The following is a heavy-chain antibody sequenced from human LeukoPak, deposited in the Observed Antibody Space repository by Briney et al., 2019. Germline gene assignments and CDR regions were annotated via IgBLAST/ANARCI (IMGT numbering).Heavy chain of an antibody. CDR3: ATGGRATPGRTSFIDY. V-gene: IGHV3-33*01. J-gene: IGHJ4*02. Sequence: GRSLRLSCAASGLKLSNYGMHWVRQAPGKGLEWVADVWYDGSHENYGDSVKGRFSISRDNPKNTLYLQMNSMRVEDTAVYYCATGGRATPGRTSFIDYWGQGTLVTVSS. D-gene: IGHD5-24*01. CDR1: GLKLSNYG. CDR2: VWYDGSHE.